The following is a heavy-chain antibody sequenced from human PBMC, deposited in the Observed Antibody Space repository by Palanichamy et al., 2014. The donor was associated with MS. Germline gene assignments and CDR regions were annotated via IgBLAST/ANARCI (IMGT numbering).Heavy chain of an antibody. CDR3: ARETSGYDYLGGFYYDGLDV. J-gene: IGHJ6*02. D-gene: IGHD5-12*01. CDR1: GYTFTNYF. V-gene: IGHV1-46*01. Sequence: QVQLVQSGAEVKKPGASVKVSCKASGYTFTNYFMHWVRQAPGQGLEWMGIINPRGGSTSYAQKLQGRDTMTRDTSTSTVYMELSSLRSEDTAVYYCARETSGYDYLGGFYYDGLDVWGQGTTVTVSS. CDR2: INPRGGST.